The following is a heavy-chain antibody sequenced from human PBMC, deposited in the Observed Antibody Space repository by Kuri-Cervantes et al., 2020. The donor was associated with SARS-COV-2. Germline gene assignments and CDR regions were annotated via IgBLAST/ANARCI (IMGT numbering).Heavy chain of an antibody. Sequence: ASVKVSCKVSGYTLTELSMHWVRQAPGKGLEWMGGFDPEDGETIYAQKFQGRVTMTEDTSTDTAYMELSSLRSEDTAVYYCATLDPAAMHINTEFDYWGQGTLVTASS. CDR1: GYTLTELS. CDR2: FDPEDGET. CDR3: ATLDPAAMHINTEFDY. D-gene: IGHD2-2*01. V-gene: IGHV1-24*01. J-gene: IGHJ4*02.